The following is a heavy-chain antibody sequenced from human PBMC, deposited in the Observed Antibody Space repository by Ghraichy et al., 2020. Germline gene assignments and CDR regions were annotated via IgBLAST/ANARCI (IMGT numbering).Heavy chain of an antibody. CDR2: ISGSGGGT. V-gene: IGHV3-23*01. D-gene: IGHD5-12*01. J-gene: IGHJ2*01. CDR1: GINISNSA. CDR3: AKDVSAYVYWYFDL. Sequence: GGSLRLSCAASGINISNSAMSWVRQAPGKGLEWVSGISGSGGGTYYADSVKGRFTISRDNSKNTLYVQMDSLRAEDTAVYYCAKDVSAYVYWYFDLWGRGTLGTVSS.